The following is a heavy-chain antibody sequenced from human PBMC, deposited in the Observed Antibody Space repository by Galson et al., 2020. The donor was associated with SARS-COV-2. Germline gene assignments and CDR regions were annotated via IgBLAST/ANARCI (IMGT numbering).Heavy chain of an antibody. CDR3: ARKLTTGVTNYVDY. Sequence: KMSGPTPVKPTQTLTLTCTYSGFSLSTSGVGVGWIRQHPGKALEWLALIYWDDDKRYSPSLKSRLTITKDTSKNQVVLTMTNMAPVDTATYYCARKLTTGVTNYVDYWCQVTLVTFSS. CDR2: IYWDDDK. D-gene: IGHD4-17*01. J-gene: IGHJ4*02. V-gene: IGHV2-5*02. CDR1: GFSLSTSGVG.